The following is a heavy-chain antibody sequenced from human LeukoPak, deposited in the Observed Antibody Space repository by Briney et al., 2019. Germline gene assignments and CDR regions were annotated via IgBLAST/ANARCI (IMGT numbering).Heavy chain of an antibody. J-gene: IGHJ4*02. Sequence: GGSLRLSCAASGFTFSGYGMHWVRQAPGKGLEWVAFVRYDSSNKYYADSVKGRFTVSRDNSKNMLYLQMNSLRAEDTAVYYCAKDSYYDYVWGSYRYTNQFDYWGQGTLVTVSS. CDR1: GFTFSGYG. V-gene: IGHV3-30*02. CDR3: AKDSYYDYVWGSYRYTNQFDY. CDR2: VRYDSSNK. D-gene: IGHD3-16*02.